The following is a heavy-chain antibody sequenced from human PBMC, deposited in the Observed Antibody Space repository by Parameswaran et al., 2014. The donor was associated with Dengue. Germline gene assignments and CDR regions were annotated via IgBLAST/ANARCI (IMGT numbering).Heavy chain of an antibody. V-gene: IGHV3-48*01. CDR3: ARRVSKSNFYDGSGYYRVYYFDY. D-gene: IGHD3-22*01. CDR2: ITDTSSNI. Sequence: WIRQPQEGLEWLSFITDTSSNIFYADSVKGRFTVSRDNARNSLYLQMNSLRAEDTAVYYCARRVSKSNFYDGSGYYRVYYFDYWGQGTLVTVSS. J-gene: IGHJ4*02.